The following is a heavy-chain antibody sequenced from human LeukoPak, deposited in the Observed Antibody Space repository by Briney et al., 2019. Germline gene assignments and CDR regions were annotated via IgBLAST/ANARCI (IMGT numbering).Heavy chain of an antibody. D-gene: IGHD3-3*01. Sequence: ASVKVSCKASGYTFTGYYMHWVRQAPGQGLEGMGWINPNSGGTNYAQKFQGRVTMTRDTSISTAYMELSRLRSDDTAVYYCARDLSPTFGVVTLGFDPWGQGTLVTVSS. CDR1: GYTFTGYY. J-gene: IGHJ5*02. V-gene: IGHV1-2*02. CDR3: ARDLSPTFGVVTLGFDP. CDR2: INPNSGGT.